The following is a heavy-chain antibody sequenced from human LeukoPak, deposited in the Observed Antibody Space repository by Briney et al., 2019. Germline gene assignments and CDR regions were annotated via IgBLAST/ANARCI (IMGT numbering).Heavy chain of an antibody. D-gene: IGHD6-19*01. J-gene: IGHJ4*02. CDR1: GFTCSRYW. Sequence: GGSLRLSCAASGFTCSRYWLTWGRQTPEKGRDWVANIKQDESEKYYVDSVKGRFTISRDNAKNSLYLQMHSLRAEDTAVYYCARDQGHYSSGWYAYETPTHHFDYWGQGTLVTVSS. V-gene: IGHV3-7*01. CDR3: ARDQGHYSSGWYAYETPTHHFDY. CDR2: IKQDESEK.